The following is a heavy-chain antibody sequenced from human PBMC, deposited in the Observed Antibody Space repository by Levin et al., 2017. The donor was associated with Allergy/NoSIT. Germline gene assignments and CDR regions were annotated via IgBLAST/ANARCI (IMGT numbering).Heavy chain of an antibody. CDR1: GFTFSSYS. CDR3: AREVLGVLRFLEWNPGWFDP. CDR2: ISSSSSTI. V-gene: IGHV3-48*01. Sequence: GGSLRLSCAASGFTFSSYSMNWVRQAPGKGLEWVSYISSSSSTIYYADSVKGRFTISRDNAKNSLYLQMNSLRAEDTAVYYCAREVLGVLRFLEWNPGWFDPWGQGTLVTVSS. J-gene: IGHJ5*02. D-gene: IGHD3-3*01.